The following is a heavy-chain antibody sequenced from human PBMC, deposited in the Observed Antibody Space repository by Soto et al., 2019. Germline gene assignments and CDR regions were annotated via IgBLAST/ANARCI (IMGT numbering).Heavy chain of an antibody. Sequence: QVHLVESGGGVVQPGRSLSFSGAGSGNPSRNFEWHWLRQAPGTGLERVAVIWYVGTLKFYSDSVRGRFTVSRDVSQNTVYLQINSLRVEDMALYYCARGSGSNHNPMDVWGKGTTVTVSS. V-gene: IGHV3-33*01. CDR3: ARGSGSNHNPMDV. J-gene: IGHJ6*03. CDR1: GNPSRNFE. D-gene: IGHD1-20*01. CDR2: IWYVGTLK.